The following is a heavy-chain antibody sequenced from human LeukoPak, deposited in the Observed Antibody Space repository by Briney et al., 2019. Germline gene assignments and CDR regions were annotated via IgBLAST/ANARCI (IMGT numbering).Heavy chain of an antibody. CDR3: ARLSVAGLSDY. D-gene: IGHD6-19*01. CDR1: GFTFSSYA. CDR2: ISGNGGTT. Sequence: GGSLRLSCATSGFTFSSYAAIWVRQAPGKGLEWVSSISGNGGTTYYADSVKGRFTVSRDNSKNTLYLQMNSLRAEDTAIYYCARLSVAGLSDYWAQGTLVTVSS. V-gene: IGHV3-23*01. J-gene: IGHJ4*02.